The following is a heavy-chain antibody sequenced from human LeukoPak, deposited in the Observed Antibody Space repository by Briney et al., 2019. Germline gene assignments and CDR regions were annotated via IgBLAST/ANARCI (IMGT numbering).Heavy chain of an antibody. CDR2: IDARSGIT. Sequence: PGGSXRLXCAASGFTFTIFGLNWVRQAPGKGPEWVSYIDARSGITYYADSVQGRFTISRDNAKESVFLQMNSLRADDTAVYYCARTYDFGRGPPGDAFDNWGPGTLVIVSS. V-gene: IGHV3-48*01. CDR3: ARTYDFGRGPPGDAFDN. J-gene: IGHJ3*02. CDR1: GFTFTIFG. D-gene: IGHD3-3*01.